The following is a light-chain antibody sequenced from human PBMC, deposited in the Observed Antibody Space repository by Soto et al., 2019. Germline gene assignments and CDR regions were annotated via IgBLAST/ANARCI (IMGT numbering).Light chain of an antibody. CDR2: STN. J-gene: IGLJ3*02. Sequence: QTVVTQEPSFSVSPGGTVTLTCGLSSGSVSTSYYPSWYQQTPGQAPRTLIHSTNTRSSGVPDRFSGSILGNKAALTITGAQADDESDYYCVLYMGSGVVVFGGGTKRPS. CDR3: VLYMGSGVVV. CDR1: SGSVSTSYY. V-gene: IGLV8-61*01.